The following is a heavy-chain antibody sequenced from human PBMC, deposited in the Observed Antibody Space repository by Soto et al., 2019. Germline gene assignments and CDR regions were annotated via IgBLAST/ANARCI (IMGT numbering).Heavy chain of an antibody. CDR1: GGSISGGVHS. Sequence: SETLSLTCTVSGGSISGGVHSWSWIRQPPGKGLEWIGHIFDSGSTYYNPSLKSRLTISVDTSKNQFSLRLSSVTAADTAVYYCARGITYYDFWSGYLAPLSDYYYYMDVWDKGTTVTVSS. V-gene: IGHV4-30-4*01. CDR2: IFDSGST. J-gene: IGHJ6*03. CDR3: ARGITYYDFWSGYLAPLSDYYYYMDV. D-gene: IGHD3-3*01.